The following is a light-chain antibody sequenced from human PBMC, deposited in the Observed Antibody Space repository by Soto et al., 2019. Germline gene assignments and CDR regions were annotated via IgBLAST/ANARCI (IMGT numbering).Light chain of an antibody. CDR1: QGINDH. J-gene: IGKJ4*01. CDR2: SVS. Sequence: DIQMTQSPPSLSASVGDRVTITCRASQGINDHLAWFQQRPGKAPKSLIYSVSSLQSGVPSKFSGSGSGTDFTLTISSLPPEDFATYYCQQYNSYPLTFGGGTTVEIK. CDR3: QQYNSYPLT. V-gene: IGKV1-16*02.